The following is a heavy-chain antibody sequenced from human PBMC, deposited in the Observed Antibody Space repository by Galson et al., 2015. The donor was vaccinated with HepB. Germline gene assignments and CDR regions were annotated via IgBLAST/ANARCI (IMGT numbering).Heavy chain of an antibody. CDR3: AKEQLNIVGVPAAKVRAFDI. CDR1: GFTFNSYS. D-gene: IGHD2-2*01. J-gene: IGHJ3*02. CDR2: SSSSSSTR. V-gene: IGHV3-48*01. Sequence: SLRLSCAASGFTFNSYSMNWVRQAPGKGLEWVSYSSSSSSTRYYADSVKGRFTISRDNSKNTLYLQMNSLRAEDTAGYYCAKEQLNIVGVPAAKVRAFDIWGQGTMVTVSS.